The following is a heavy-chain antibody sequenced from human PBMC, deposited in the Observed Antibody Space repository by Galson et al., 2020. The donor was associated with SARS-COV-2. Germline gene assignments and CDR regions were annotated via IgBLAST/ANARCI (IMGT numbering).Heavy chain of an antibody. Sequence: GGSLRLSCAASGFTFRNYAMHWVRQAPGKGLEWLTVITNDGKNKGYADSVKGRFTISRDNSGNTVFLQMVSLRPDDTALYYCTRDVAGGASDIWGQGTMVTVSS. CDR2: ITNDGKNK. CDR1: GFTFRNYA. CDR3: TRDVAGGASDI. D-gene: IGHD6-19*01. J-gene: IGHJ3*02. V-gene: IGHV3-30*04.